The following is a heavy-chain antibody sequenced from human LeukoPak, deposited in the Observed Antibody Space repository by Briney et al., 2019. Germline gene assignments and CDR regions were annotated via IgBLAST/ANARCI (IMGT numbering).Heavy chain of an antibody. D-gene: IGHD3-22*01. CDR2: INWNGGST. V-gene: IGHV3-20*04. J-gene: IGHJ4*02. CDR3: ARVGRYDSGGYPRAPFDY. CDR1: GFTFDDYG. Sequence: PGGSLRLSCAASGFTFDDYGMSWVRQAPGKGLEWVSGINWNGGSTGYADSAKGRFTISRDNAKNSLYLQMNSLRAEDTALYYCARVGRYDSGGYPRAPFDYWGQGTLVTVSS.